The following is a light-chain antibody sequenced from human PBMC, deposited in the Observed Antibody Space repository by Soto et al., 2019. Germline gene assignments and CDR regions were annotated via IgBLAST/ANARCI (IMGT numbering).Light chain of an antibody. CDR2: KAS. J-gene: IGKJ4*01. V-gene: IGKV1-5*03. Sequence: DIQMTQSPSTLSASVGDRVTITCRASQSISSWLAWFQHKPGKAPKLLINKASTLESGVPSRFSGSGSGTEFTLTISSLQPDDFATYYCQQFNAYPLTFGGGTEVEIK. CDR1: QSISSW. CDR3: QQFNAYPLT.